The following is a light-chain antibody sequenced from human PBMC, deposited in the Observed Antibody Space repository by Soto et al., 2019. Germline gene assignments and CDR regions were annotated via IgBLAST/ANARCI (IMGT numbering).Light chain of an antibody. CDR3: MQALQTPIT. CDR1: QSLLHSNGYNY. Sequence: DIVMTQSPLSLPVTPGESASISCRSSQSLLHSNGYNYLDWYLQKPGQSPQLLIYWGSNRASGVPDRFSGSGSGTDFTLKISRVEAEDVGVYYCMQALQTPITFGQGTRLEIK. CDR2: WGS. V-gene: IGKV2-28*01. J-gene: IGKJ5*01.